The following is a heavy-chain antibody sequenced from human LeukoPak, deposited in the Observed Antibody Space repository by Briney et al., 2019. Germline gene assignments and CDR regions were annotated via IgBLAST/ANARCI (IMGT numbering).Heavy chain of an antibody. CDR2: LSWDGSTT. J-gene: IGHJ6*03. V-gene: IGHV3-43*01. Sequence: GGSLRLSCAASEFTLDDYAMHWVRQAPGKGLEWVSLLSWDGSTTYYADSVRGRFTVSRDTNKNSLLLQMNSLRTEDTALYYCVRVALPAAIYYYMDIWGKGTTVIVSS. CDR3: VRVALPAAIYYYMDI. CDR1: EFTLDDYA. D-gene: IGHD2-2*01.